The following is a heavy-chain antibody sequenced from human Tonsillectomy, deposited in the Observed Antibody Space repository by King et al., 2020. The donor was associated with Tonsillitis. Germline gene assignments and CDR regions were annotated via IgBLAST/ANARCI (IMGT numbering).Heavy chain of an antibody. V-gene: IGHV2-70*11. J-gene: IGHJ4*02. CDR3: ARIGPGLEPFDY. CDR1: GFLLSTSGMC. CDR2: IDWDDDK. Sequence: TLKESGPALVKPTQTLTLTCTFSGFLLSTSGMCVSWVRQPPGKALEWLARIDWDDDKYYSTSLKTRLTISKDTSKNQVVLTMTNMDPVDTATYYCARIGPGLEPFDYWGQGTLVTVSS. D-gene: IGHD1-1*01.